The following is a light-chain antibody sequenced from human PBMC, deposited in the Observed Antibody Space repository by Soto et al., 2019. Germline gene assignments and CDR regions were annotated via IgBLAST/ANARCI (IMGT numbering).Light chain of an antibody. Sequence: SYELTQPPSVSVSPGQTARITCSGDALPKQYAYWYQQKPGQAPVLVIYKDSERPSGIPERFPGSSSGTTVTLTISGVQAEDEADYYCQSADSRGTYVVFGGGTKLTVL. CDR2: KDS. J-gene: IGLJ2*01. CDR3: QSADSRGTYVV. V-gene: IGLV3-25*03. CDR1: ALPKQY.